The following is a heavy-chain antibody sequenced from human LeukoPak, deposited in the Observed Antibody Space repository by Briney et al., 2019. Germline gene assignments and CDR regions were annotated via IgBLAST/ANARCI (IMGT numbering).Heavy chain of an antibody. CDR2: IYSTGRS. V-gene: IGHV4-4*07. CDR1: GGSISNYF. CDR3: ARDSPRGKKNWFDP. D-gene: IGHD3-16*01. Sequence: ETLSLTCTVSGGSISNYFWSWVRQPAGKGLEWIGRIYSTGRSDYNPSLKSRITMSVDTSKNQFSLKLSSVTAADTAVYYCARDSPRGKKNWFDPWGQGTLVTVSS. J-gene: IGHJ5*02.